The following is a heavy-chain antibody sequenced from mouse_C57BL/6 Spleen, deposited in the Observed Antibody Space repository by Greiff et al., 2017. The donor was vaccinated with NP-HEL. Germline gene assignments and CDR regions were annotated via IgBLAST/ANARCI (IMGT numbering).Heavy chain of an antibody. J-gene: IGHJ4*01. CDR2: IYPGDGDT. Sequence: VQLQESGPELVKPGASVKISCKASGYAFSSSWMNWVKQRPGKGLEWIGRIYPGDGDTNYNGKFKGKATLTADKSSSTAYMQLSSLTSEDSAVYFCARLDYDYDGGMDYWGQGTSVTVSS. CDR1: GYAFSSSW. D-gene: IGHD2-4*01. CDR3: ARLDYDYDGGMDY. V-gene: IGHV1-82*01.